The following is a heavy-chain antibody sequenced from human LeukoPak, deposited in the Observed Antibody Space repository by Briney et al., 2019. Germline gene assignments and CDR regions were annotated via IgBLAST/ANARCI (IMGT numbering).Heavy chain of an antibody. CDR3: ARGGTGTTSDY. D-gene: IGHD1-7*01. V-gene: IGHV1-69*05. CDR1: GGTFSSYA. CDR2: IIPIFGTA. J-gene: IGHJ4*02. Sequence: SVKVSCKASGGTFSSYAISWVRQAPGQGLEWMGRIIPIFGTADYAQKFQGRVTITTDESTSTAYMELSSLRSEDTAVYYCARGGTGTTSDYWGQGTLVTVSS.